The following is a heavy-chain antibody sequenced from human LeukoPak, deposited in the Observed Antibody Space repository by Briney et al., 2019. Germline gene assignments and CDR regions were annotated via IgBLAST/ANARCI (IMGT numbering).Heavy chain of an antibody. D-gene: IGHD3-22*01. J-gene: IGHJ3*02. CDR2: IYWDDDK. CDR3: AHRRKYYYDSSGYRGAFDI. CDR1: GFSLSTSGVG. V-gene: IGHV2-5*02. Sequence: SGPTLVNPTQTLTLTCTFSGFSLSTSGVGVGWIRQPPGKALEWLALIYWDDDKRRSPSLKSRLTITKDTSKNQVVLTMTNMDPVDTATYYCAHRRKYYYDSSGYRGAFDIWGQGTMVTVSS.